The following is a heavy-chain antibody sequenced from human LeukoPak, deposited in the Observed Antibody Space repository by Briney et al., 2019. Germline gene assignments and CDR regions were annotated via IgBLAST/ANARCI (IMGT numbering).Heavy chain of an antibody. J-gene: IGHJ3*02. CDR3: AKDGWFGESDAFDI. V-gene: IGHV3-30*02. Sequence: GGALRLSCAASGFTFSSYGMHWVRQAPGKGLEWVAFIRYEGSNKYYADSVKGRFTISRDNSKNTLYLQMNSLRAEDTAVYYCAKDGWFGESDAFDIGGQGTMVTVS. CDR2: IRYEGSNK. D-gene: IGHD3-10*01. CDR1: GFTFSSYG.